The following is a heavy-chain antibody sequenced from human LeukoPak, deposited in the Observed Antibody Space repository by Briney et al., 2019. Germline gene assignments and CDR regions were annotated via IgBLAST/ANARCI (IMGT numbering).Heavy chain of an antibody. CDR1: VFTVRSNY. Sequence: GGSLRLSCAASVFTVRSNYMTWVRQAPGKGLEWVSVMYSGDSTYYDDSVKGRFTISRDNSKNTLDLQMNSLRDEDTAVYYCAKDLRYSSGWYLHFDYWGQGTLVTVSS. D-gene: IGHD6-19*01. V-gene: IGHV3-53*01. CDR3: AKDLRYSSGWYLHFDY. J-gene: IGHJ4*02. CDR2: MYSGDST.